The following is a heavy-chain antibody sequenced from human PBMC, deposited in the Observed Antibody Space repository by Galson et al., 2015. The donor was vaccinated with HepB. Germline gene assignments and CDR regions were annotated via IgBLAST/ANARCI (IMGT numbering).Heavy chain of an antibody. CDR2: TYYRTKWYF. J-gene: IGHJ5*02. Sequence: CAISGDSVSSNSVAWNWIRQSPSRGLEWLGRTYYRTKWYFDYAASVKGRITINPDTSKNHFSLQLNSVTPEDTAIYYCARGGSGFGVFRFDPWGQGTLVTVPS. D-gene: IGHD3-10*01. CDR3: ARGGSGFGVFRFDP. CDR1: GDSVSSNSVA. V-gene: IGHV6-1*01.